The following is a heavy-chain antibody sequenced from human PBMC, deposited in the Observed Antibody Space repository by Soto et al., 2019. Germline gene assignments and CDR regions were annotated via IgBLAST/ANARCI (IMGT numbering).Heavy chain of an antibody. D-gene: IGHD6-13*01. V-gene: IGHV3-48*02. Sequence: LRLSCTASGFSVSDYSVNWVRQAAGKGLGWISYISSTGDLILYADSVKGRFTIARDIAKNSLYLQMDSLRDEDSAVYYCATWDIAVGGKGFWGQGTMVTVYS. CDR2: ISSTGDLI. J-gene: IGHJ4*02. CDR1: GFSVSDYS. CDR3: ATWDIAVGGKGF.